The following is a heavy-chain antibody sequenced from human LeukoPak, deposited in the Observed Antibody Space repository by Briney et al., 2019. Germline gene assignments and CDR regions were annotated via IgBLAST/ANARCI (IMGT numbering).Heavy chain of an antibody. CDR1: GGSISSSSYY. V-gene: IGHV4-39*01. D-gene: IGHD2-2*01. CDR2: IYYSGST. Sequence: SETLSLTCTVSGGSISSSSYYWGWIRQPPGKGLEWIGSIYYSGSTYYNPSLKSRVTISVDTSKNQFSLKLSSVTAADTAVYYCARLPIVVVPAYWGQGTLVTVSS. CDR3: ARLPIVVVPAY. J-gene: IGHJ4*02.